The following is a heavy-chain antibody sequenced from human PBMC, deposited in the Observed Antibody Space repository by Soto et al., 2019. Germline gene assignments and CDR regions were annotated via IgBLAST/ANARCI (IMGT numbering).Heavy chain of an antibody. D-gene: IGHD6-6*01. Sequence: SETLSLTCAVYGGSFSGYYWSWIRQPPGKGLEWIGEINHSGSTNYNPSLKSRVTISVDTSKNQFSLKLSSVTAADTAVYYCARGFVEARPGGYDYYYRDVWGKGTTLNVSS. V-gene: IGHV4-34*01. J-gene: IGHJ6*03. CDR3: ARGFVEARPGGYDYYYRDV. CDR1: GGSFSGYY. CDR2: INHSGST.